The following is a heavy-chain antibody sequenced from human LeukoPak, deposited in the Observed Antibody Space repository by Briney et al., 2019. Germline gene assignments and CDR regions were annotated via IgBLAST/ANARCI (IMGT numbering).Heavy chain of an antibody. V-gene: IGHV3-21*01. J-gene: IGHJ4*02. CDR3: ARDYNYGGNYYFNY. Sequence: KPGGSLRLSCAASGFTFSSYSMSWVRQAPGKGLEWVSSISSSSSYIYYTDSVKGRFTISRDNSRNTLYLQMNSLRAEDTAVYYCARDYNYGGNYYFNYWGQGTLVTVSS. D-gene: IGHD4-23*01. CDR1: GFTFSSYS. CDR2: ISSSSSYI.